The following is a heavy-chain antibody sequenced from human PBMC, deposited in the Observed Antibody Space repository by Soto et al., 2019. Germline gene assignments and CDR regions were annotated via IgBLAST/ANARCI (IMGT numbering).Heavy chain of an antibody. D-gene: IGHD2-2*01. CDR3: AKMGCSSTSCPRAFDY. V-gene: IGHV3-23*01. CDR2: ISGSGAGT. Sequence: GGSLRLSCAASGFTLSSYAMSWVRQAPGKGLEWVSVISGSGAGTHYADSVKGRFTISRDNSKNTLYLQMNSLRAEDTSLYYCAKMGCSSTSCPRAFDYWGRGTLVTVSS. CDR1: GFTLSSYA. J-gene: IGHJ4*02.